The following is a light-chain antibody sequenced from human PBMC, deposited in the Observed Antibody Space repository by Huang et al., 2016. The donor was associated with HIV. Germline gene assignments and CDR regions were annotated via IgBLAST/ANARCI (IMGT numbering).Light chain of an antibody. V-gene: IGKV3-15*01. CDR2: GAS. J-gene: IGKJ2*01. Sequence: EIVMTQSPATLSVSPGERATLSCRASQRVSSNLAWYQQKPGQAPRLLIYGASTRDTGVPARFSGSGSGTEFTLTISSLQSEDFAVYYCQQYNNWPPVTFGQGTKVEIK. CDR3: QQYNNWPPVT. CDR1: QRVSSN.